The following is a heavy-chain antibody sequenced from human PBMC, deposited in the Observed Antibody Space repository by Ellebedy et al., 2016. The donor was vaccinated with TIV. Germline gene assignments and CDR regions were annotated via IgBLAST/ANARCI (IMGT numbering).Heavy chain of an antibody. Sequence: AASVKVSCKASGDTFTGYYMHWVRQAPGQGLEWMGWINPNSGGTNYAQKFQGRVTMTRDTSISTAYMELSRLRSDDTAVYYCARVHIPYSGSYYPFDYWGQGTLVTVSS. D-gene: IGHD1-26*01. CDR1: GDTFTGYY. J-gene: IGHJ4*02. CDR2: INPNSGGT. CDR3: ARVHIPYSGSYYPFDY. V-gene: IGHV1-2*02.